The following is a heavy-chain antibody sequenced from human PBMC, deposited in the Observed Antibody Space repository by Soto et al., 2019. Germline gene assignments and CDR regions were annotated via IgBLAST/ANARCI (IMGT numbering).Heavy chain of an antibody. CDR2: ISAYNGNT. CDR1: GYTFTTYG. J-gene: IGHJ5*02. CDR3: ARGVGSGSYYNQYNWFDP. D-gene: IGHD3-10*01. V-gene: IGHV1-18*01. Sequence: ASVKVSCTASGYTFTTYGISWVRQAPRKGLEWMGWISAYNGNTKYAQKLQGRVTMTTDTSTSTAYMELRSLRSDDTAVYYCARGVGSGSYYNQYNWFDPWGQGTLVTVS.